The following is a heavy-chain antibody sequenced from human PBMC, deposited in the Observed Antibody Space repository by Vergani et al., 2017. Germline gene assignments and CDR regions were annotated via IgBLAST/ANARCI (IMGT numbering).Heavy chain of an antibody. CDR2: IYYSGRT. V-gene: IGHV4-59*01. D-gene: IGHD5-24*01. CDR3: ARVEMATEGPLHYYYGMDV. J-gene: IGHJ6*02. CDR1: GGSISSYY. Sequence: QVQLQESGPGLVKPSETLSLTCTVSGGSISSYYWSWIRQPPGKGLEWIGYIYYSGRTNYNPSRKSRVTISVDASKNQFSLKLSSVTAADTAVYYCARVEMATEGPLHYYYGMDVWGQGTTVTVSS.